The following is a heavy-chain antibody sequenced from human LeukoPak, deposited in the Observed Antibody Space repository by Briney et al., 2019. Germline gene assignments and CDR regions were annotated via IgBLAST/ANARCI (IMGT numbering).Heavy chain of an antibody. J-gene: IGHJ4*02. CDR1: GFTFSSYS. CDR3: ARGGLYGDWIFDS. D-gene: IGHD4-17*01. CDR2: ISSSGTYK. Sequence: PGGSLRLSCAVSGFTFSSYSMSWVRQAPGKGLEWVSSISSSGTYKYYADSVKGRFTISRDNAKKSLYLQMSSLRAEDTAVYYCARGGLYGDWIFDSWGQGTRVTVSS. V-gene: IGHV3-21*04.